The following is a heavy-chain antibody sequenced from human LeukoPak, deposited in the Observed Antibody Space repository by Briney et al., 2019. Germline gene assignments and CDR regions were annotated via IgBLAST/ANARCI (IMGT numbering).Heavy chain of an antibody. Sequence: GGSLRLSCAASGSTFSSYWMSWVRQAPGKGLEWVANIKQDGSEKYYVDSVKGRFTISRDNAKNSLYLQMNSLRAEDTAVYYCARGSATAGLDYWGQGTLVTVSS. V-gene: IGHV3-7*01. CDR2: IKQDGSEK. CDR1: GSTFSSYW. CDR3: ARGSATAGLDY. D-gene: IGHD2-15*01. J-gene: IGHJ4*02.